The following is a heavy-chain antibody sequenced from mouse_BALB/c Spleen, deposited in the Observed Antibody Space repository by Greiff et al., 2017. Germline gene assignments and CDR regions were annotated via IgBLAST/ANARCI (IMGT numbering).Heavy chain of an antibody. D-gene: IGHD1-2*01. CDR3: AREFYYYGYPMDY. CDR2: INPSSGYT. Sequence: QVQLQQSAAELARPGASVKMSCKASGYTFTSYTMHWVKQRPGQGLEWIGYINPSSGYTEYNQKFKDKTTLTADKSSSTAYMQLSSLTSEDSAVYYCAREFYYYGYPMDYWGQGTSVTVSS. CDR1: GYTFTSYT. J-gene: IGHJ4*01. V-gene: IGHV1-4*02.